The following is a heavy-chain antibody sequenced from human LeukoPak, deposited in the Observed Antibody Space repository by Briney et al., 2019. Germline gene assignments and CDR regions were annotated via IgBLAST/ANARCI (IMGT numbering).Heavy chain of an antibody. Sequence: SETLSLTCAVYGGSFSGYYWSWIRQPPGKGLEWIGEINHSGSTNYNPSLKSRVTISVDTSKNQFSLKLSSVTAADTAVYYCARGAVVGTIAFDIWGQGTTVTVSS. V-gene: IGHV4-34*01. D-gene: IGHD6-19*01. CDR2: INHSGST. CDR1: GGSFSGYY. J-gene: IGHJ3*02. CDR3: ARGAVVGTIAFDI.